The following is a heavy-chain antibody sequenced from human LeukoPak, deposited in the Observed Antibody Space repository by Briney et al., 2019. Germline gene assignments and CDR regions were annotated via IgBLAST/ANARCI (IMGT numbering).Heavy chain of an antibody. Sequence: GGSLRLSCAASGFNVGSKHMNWVRQAPGKGLEWVSGIYPGGDSYYADSLKGRFIISRDNVRNSLYLQMDSLRPEDTSVYYCMRDLSSGVPGGFDYWGQGILVTVSS. J-gene: IGHJ4*02. CDR1: GFNVGSKH. D-gene: IGHD2-8*01. V-gene: IGHV3-53*01. CDR2: IYPGGDS. CDR3: MRDLSSGVPGGFDY.